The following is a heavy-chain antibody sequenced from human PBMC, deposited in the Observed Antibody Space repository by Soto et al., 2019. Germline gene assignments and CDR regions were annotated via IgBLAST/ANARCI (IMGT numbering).Heavy chain of an antibody. D-gene: IGHD1-1*01. CDR3: ARDLRVVQLERRGYYYYGMDV. V-gene: IGHV1-69*13. J-gene: IGHJ6*02. Sequence: GASVKVSFKASGGTFSSYAISWLRQAPGQGLEWMGGIIPIFGTANYAQKFQGRVTITADESTSTAYMELSSLRSEDTAVYYCARDLRVVQLERRGYYYYGMDVWGQGTTVTVSS. CDR1: GGTFSSYA. CDR2: IIPIFGTA.